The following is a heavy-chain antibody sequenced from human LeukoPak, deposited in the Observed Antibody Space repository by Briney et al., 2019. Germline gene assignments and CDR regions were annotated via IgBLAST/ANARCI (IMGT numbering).Heavy chain of an antibody. CDR2: INPSGGST. Sequence: ASVKVSCKASGYTFTSYYMQWVRQAPGQGLEWMGIINPSGGSTSYAQKFQGRVTMTRDTSTSTVYMELSNLRSEDTAVYYCARVTSVTGADYWGQGTLVTVSS. V-gene: IGHV1-46*01. CDR1: GYTFTSYY. D-gene: IGHD2-21*02. CDR3: ARVTSVTGADY. J-gene: IGHJ4*02.